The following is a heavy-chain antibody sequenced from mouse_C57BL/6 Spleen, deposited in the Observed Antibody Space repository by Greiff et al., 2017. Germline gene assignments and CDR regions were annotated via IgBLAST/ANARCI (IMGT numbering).Heavy chain of an antibody. CDR1: GYAFSSSW. V-gene: IGHV1-82*01. J-gene: IGHJ3*01. CDR2: IYPGDGDT. D-gene: IGHD2-5*01. Sequence: VKLMESGPELVKPGASVKISCKASGYAFSSSWLNWVKQRPGKGLEWIGRIYPGDGDTNYNGKFKGKATLTADNSSSTAYMQLSSLTSEDSAVYVCARSWSNYGFAYWGQGTLVTVSA. CDR3: ARSWSNYGFAY.